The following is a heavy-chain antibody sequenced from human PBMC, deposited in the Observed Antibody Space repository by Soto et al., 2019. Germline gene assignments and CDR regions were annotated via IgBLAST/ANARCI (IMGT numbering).Heavy chain of an antibody. CDR2: ISHDGNNK. Sequence: QVQLVESGGGVVQPGRSLRLSCAASGFTFSNYGMHWVRQAPGKGLEWVAVISHDGNNKDYADSVKGRFTISRDNSENTLYLQLNSLRPEDTAVYYCARDNHKGRYYGSGSYYTAAGDVWGQGTTVTVSS. V-gene: IGHV3-30*04. J-gene: IGHJ6*02. D-gene: IGHD3-10*01. CDR1: GFTFSNYG. CDR3: ARDNHKGRYYGSGSYYTAAGDV.